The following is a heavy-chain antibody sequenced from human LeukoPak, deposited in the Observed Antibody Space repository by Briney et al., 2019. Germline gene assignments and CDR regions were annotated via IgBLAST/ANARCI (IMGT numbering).Heavy chain of an antibody. CDR2: VSGSGGST. D-gene: IGHD3-22*01. J-gene: IGHJ3*02. Sequence: GGSLRLSCAASGFTFSSYATSWVRQAPGKGLEWVSAVSGSGGSTYYADSVKGRFTISRDNSKNTLYLQMNSLRAEDTAVYYCAKEDRYDSSGYAQAFDIWGQGTMVTVSS. CDR3: AKEDRYDSSGYAQAFDI. CDR1: GFTFSSYA. V-gene: IGHV3-23*01.